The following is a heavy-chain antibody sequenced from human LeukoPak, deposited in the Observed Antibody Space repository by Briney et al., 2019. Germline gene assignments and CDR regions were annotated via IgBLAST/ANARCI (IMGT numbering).Heavy chain of an antibody. Sequence: HPGGSLRLSCAASGFTFSSYAMSWVRQAPGKGLEWVSAISGSGGSTYYADSVKGRFTISRDNSKNTLYLQMNSLRAEDTAVYYCAKDFGPGEIRPDGIDYWGQGTLVTVSS. D-gene: IGHD3-10*01. CDR3: AKDFGPGEIRPDGIDY. V-gene: IGHV3-23*01. CDR1: GFTFSSYA. CDR2: ISGSGGST. J-gene: IGHJ4*02.